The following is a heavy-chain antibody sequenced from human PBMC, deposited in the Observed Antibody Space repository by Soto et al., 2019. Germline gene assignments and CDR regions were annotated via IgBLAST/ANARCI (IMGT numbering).Heavy chain of an antibody. CDR3: ARDRIVTSCYGDCSPFDY. V-gene: IGHV3-74*01. J-gene: IGHJ4*02. Sequence: EVQLEESGGGVVQPGGSLRLSCAASGFIFSNHWMHWVRQTPGKGLVWVAHIGSNGDYVAYADSVSGRFTISRDNAKNTLYLQMNSLTAEDTAVYFCARDRIVTSCYGDCSPFDYWGQGTLVTVAS. D-gene: IGHD2-21*02. CDR2: IGSNGDYV. CDR1: GFIFSNHW.